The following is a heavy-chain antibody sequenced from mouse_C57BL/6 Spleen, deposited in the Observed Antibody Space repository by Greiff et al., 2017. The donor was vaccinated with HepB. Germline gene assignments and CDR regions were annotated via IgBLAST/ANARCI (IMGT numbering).Heavy chain of an antibody. CDR3: ARKDWSTVVGLDY. CDR1: GYTFTSYW. CDR2: IHPNSGST. V-gene: IGHV1-64*01. J-gene: IGHJ2*01. D-gene: IGHD1-1*01. Sequence: QVQLQQPGAELVKPGASVKLSCKASGYTFTSYWMHWVKQRPGQGLEWIGMIHPNSGSTNYNEKFKSKATLTVDKSSSTAYMQLSSLTSEDSAVYYCARKDWSTVVGLDYWGQGTTLTVSS.